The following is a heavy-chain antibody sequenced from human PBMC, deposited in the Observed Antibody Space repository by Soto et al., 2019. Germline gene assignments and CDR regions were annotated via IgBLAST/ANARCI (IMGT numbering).Heavy chain of an antibody. J-gene: IGHJ1*01. CDR2: ISGSGGST. V-gene: IGHV3-23*01. CDR1: GFTFSSYA. CDR3: AKAAPKGGDYLSEYFQH. Sequence: GGSLRLSCVASGFTFSSYAMSWVRQAPGKGLEWVSAISGSGGSTYYADSVKGRFTISRDNSKNTLYLQMNSLRAEDTAVYYCAKAAPKGGDYLSEYFQHWGQGTLVTVSS. D-gene: IGHD4-17*01.